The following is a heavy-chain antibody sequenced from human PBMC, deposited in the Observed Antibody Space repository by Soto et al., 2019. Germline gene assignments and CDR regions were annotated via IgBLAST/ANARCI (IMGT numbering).Heavy chain of an antibody. V-gene: IGHV3-23*01. CDR1: GFTFSSYA. CDR3: AKTAFIVASSPFENWFDP. CDR2: ITVSGGNT. J-gene: IGHJ5*02. Sequence: PGGSLRLFCAASGFTFSSYAMSWVRQAPGKGLEWVSSITVSGGNTYYADSVKGRFTISRDNSKNTLYLQMNSLRADDTAVYYCAKTAFIVASSPFENWFDPWGQGTLVTVSS. D-gene: IGHD2-15*01.